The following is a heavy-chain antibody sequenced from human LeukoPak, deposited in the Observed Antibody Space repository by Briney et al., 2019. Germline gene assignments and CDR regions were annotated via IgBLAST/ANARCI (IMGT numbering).Heavy chain of an antibody. D-gene: IGHD3-22*01. Sequence: GGSLRLSCAASGFTFSKYNMNWVRQAPGKGLEWVSYISSSSSPIYYADSVKGRFTISRDNAKESLYLQMNSLRDEDTAVYYCARDAYDSSGYYYYGFDYWGQGTLVTVSS. V-gene: IGHV3-48*02. CDR3: ARDAYDSSGYYYYGFDY. J-gene: IGHJ4*02. CDR1: GFTFSKYN. CDR2: ISSSSSPI.